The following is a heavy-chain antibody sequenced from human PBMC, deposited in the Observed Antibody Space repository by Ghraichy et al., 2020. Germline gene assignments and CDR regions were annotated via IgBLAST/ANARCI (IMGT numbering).Heavy chain of an antibody. D-gene: IGHD1-14*01. Sequence: SQTLSLTCSVSGGSISDYFWSWIRQSPGKGLEWIGYFSYSGSTRYNPSLNSRVTISIDTSKNQFSLWLTSRTAVDTAVYYCARRNQRGYYFALDVWGQGTTVTVS. CDR3: ARRNQRGYYFALDV. CDR1: GGSISDYF. J-gene: IGHJ6*02. CDR2: FSYSGST. V-gene: IGHV4-59*08.